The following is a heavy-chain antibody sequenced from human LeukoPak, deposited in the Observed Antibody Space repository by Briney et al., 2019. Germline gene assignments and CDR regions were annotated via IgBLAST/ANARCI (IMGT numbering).Heavy chain of an antibody. CDR1: GGSISSYY. V-gene: IGHV4-59*08. J-gene: IGHJ4*02. CDR2: IYYSGST. D-gene: IGHD5-18*01. CDR3: ARQRERYSPGPFDY. Sequence: SETLSLTCTVSGGSISSYYWSWIRQPPGKGLEWIGYIYYSGSTNYNPSLKSRVTISVDTSKNQFSLKLSSVTAADTAVYYCARQRERYSPGPFDYWGQGTLVTVSS.